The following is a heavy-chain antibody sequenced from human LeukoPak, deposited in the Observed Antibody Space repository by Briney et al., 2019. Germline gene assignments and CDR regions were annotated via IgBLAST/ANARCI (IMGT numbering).Heavy chain of an antibody. Sequence: ASVKVSCKASGYTFTGYYMHWVRQAPGQGLEWMGWINPNSGGTNYAQKFQGRVTMTRDMSTSTVYMELSSLRAEDMAVYYCARDQYGSGLGDMDVWGKGTTVTVSS. CDR1: GYTFTGYY. CDR2: INPNSGGT. D-gene: IGHD3-10*01. J-gene: IGHJ6*04. CDR3: ARDQYGSGLGDMDV. V-gene: IGHV1-2*02.